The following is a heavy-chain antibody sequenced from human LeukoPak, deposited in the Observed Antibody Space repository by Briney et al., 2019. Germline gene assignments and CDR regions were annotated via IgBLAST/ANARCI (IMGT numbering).Heavy chain of an antibody. Sequence: GGSLRLSCAASGFTFSTYSMTWVRQAPGKGLEWVSSISSSSSYIYYADSVKGRFTLSRDNAKNSLYLQMNSLRAEDTAVYYCARDSEWFGELLSPLAIPFDYWGQGTLVTVSS. CDR3: ARDSEWFGELLSPLAIPFDY. CDR2: ISSSSSYI. CDR1: GFTFSTYS. V-gene: IGHV3-21*01. J-gene: IGHJ4*02. D-gene: IGHD3-10*01.